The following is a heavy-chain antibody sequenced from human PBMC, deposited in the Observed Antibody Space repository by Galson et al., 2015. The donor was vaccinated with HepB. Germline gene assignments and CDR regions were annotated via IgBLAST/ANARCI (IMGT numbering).Heavy chain of an antibody. CDR2: IYYGGRT. CDR3: ARPRSVSAIFGRDRGPEYYLEY. D-gene: IGHD2-8*01. V-gene: IGHV4-39*01. J-gene: IGHJ4*02. Sequence: SETLSLTCAVSGVSISSSLYYWGWIRQSPKKGLEWIGSIYYGGRTYFSPSLQSRVAMSVDTSKNQLSLTLSSVTAADTAVYYCARPRSVSAIFGRDRGPEYYLEYWGQGTLVTVSS. CDR1: GVSISSSLYY.